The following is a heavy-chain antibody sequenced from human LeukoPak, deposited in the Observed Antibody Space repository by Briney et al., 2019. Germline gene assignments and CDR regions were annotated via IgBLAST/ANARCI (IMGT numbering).Heavy chain of an antibody. CDR1: GGCLSSYY. Sequence: WETLSLTCAVSGGCLSSYYWSRIWQPPGARPEWIGEIYYTGSTNYNPSLKSRVTISLDSSTNQFSLNLNAFTTADTAVYYCVRHYYDSGTAKGYFQHWGQGTLVTVSS. CDR2: IYYTGST. CDR3: VRHYYDSGTAKGYFQH. V-gene: IGHV4-59*01. J-gene: IGHJ1*01. D-gene: IGHD3-10*01.